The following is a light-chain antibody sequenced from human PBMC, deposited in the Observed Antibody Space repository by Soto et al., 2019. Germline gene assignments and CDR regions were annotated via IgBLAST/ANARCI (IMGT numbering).Light chain of an antibody. CDR1: QDINDY. J-gene: IGKJ2*01. Sequence: EIQMTQSPSSLSASLGDRVTITCQASQDINDYSNWYQQKPGKAPRLLIYGASFLEVGVPSRFSGSGSGTHFTLTISSLQPEDVATYYCQQYDSLPYTFSQGTRLEIK. V-gene: IGKV1-33*01. CDR3: QQYDSLPYT. CDR2: GAS.